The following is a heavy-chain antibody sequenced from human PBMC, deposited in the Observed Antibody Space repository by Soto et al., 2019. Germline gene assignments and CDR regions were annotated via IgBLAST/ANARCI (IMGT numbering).Heavy chain of an antibody. D-gene: IGHD3-3*01. CDR2: INTDGSST. Sequence: EVQLVESGGGLVQPGGSLRLSCAASGFSFSSKWMHWVRHAPGKGLVWVSRINTDGSSTSHADFVKGRFTISRDNAKNTLYLQMNSLRTEDTDVYYCAREDFGVFSVAYFDYWGQGTLVTVSS. J-gene: IGHJ4*02. V-gene: IGHV3-74*01. CDR1: GFSFSSKW. CDR3: AREDFGVFSVAYFDY.